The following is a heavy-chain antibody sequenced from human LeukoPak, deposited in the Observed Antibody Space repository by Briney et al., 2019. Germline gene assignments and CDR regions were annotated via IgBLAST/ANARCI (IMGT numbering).Heavy chain of an antibody. V-gene: IGHV3-15*01. CDR1: GFTFRNYA. CDR2: IKRIIDGGTT. J-gene: IGHJ4*02. CDR3: AAQGGSGDLRY. Sequence: GGSLRLSCAASGFTFRNYAMSWVRQAPGKGLEWVGRIKRIIDGGTTDYAAPVKGRFTVSRDDSINTLYLQMSSLKTEDTAVYYCAAQGGSGDLRYWGQGTLVTVSS. D-gene: IGHD4-17*01.